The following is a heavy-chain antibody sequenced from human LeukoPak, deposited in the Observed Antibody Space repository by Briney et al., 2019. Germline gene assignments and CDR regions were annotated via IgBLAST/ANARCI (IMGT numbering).Heavy chain of an antibody. V-gene: IGHV3-48*02. D-gene: IGHD3-10*01. CDR3: ARDRGPYGSGTYGIEGFDY. J-gene: IGHJ4*02. Sequence: WGSLRLSCAASGFTFTSYSINWVSQAPGKGLEWVSYISSSSSTMYYAESVRGRFTISRDNAKTSLYLQMNSLRDEDTAVYYCARDRGPYGSGTYGIEGFDYWGQGTLVTVSS. CDR2: ISSSSSTM. CDR1: GFTFTSYS.